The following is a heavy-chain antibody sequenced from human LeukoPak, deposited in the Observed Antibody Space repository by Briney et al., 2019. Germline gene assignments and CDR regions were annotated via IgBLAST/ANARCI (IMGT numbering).Heavy chain of an antibody. Sequence: SETLPLTCAVYGGSFSGYYWSWIRQPPGKGLEWIGEINHSGSTNYNPSLKSRVTISVDTSKNQFSLKLSSVTAADTAVYYCARGGIVVVPAASLHYFDYWGQGTLVTVSS. CDR1: GGSFSGYY. CDR3: ARGGIVVVPAASLHYFDY. D-gene: IGHD2-2*01. J-gene: IGHJ4*02. V-gene: IGHV4-34*01. CDR2: INHSGST.